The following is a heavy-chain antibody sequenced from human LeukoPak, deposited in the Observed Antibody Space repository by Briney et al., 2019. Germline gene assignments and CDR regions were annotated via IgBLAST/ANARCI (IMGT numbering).Heavy chain of an antibody. CDR3: ARVLHAPYLIDS. Sequence: SETLSLTCTVSDSSITSTYYWAWFRQLPGKGLEWIATVFRLQTVRTFSNPSLGSRVTMSLDPSHNQFSLNLTSVTAADTALYFCARVLHAPYLIDSWGQGTLVTVSS. V-gene: IGHV4-38-2*02. CDR1: DSSITSTYY. D-gene: IGHD2-8*01. J-gene: IGHJ4*02. CDR2: VFRLQTVRT.